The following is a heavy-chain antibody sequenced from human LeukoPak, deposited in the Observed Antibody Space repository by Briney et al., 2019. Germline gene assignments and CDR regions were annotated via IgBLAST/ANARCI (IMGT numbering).Heavy chain of an antibody. CDR3: ARDRGYCSGGSCLDLYMDV. Sequence: ASVKVSCKASGYTFTGYYMHWVRQAPGQGLEWMGWINPNSGGTNYAQKFQGRVTMTRDTSISTAYMELSRLRSDDTAVYYCARDRGYCSGGSCLDLYMDVWGKGTTVTVSS. CDR1: GYTFTGYY. J-gene: IGHJ6*03. D-gene: IGHD2-15*01. CDR2: INPNSGGT. V-gene: IGHV1-2*02.